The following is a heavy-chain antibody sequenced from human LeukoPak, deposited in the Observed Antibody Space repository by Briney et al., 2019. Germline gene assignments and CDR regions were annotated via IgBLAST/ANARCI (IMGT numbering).Heavy chain of an antibody. CDR2: IYHSGST. V-gene: IGHV4-38-2*01. CDR1: GYSISSGYY. CDR3: ASQIGYCSGGSCYFADY. Sequence: SETLSLTCAVSGYSISSGYYWGWIRQPPGKGLEWIGSIYHSGSTYYNPSLKSRVTISVDTSKNQFSLKLSSVTAADTAVYYCASQIGYCSGGSCYFADYWGQGTLVTVSS. J-gene: IGHJ4*02. D-gene: IGHD2-15*01.